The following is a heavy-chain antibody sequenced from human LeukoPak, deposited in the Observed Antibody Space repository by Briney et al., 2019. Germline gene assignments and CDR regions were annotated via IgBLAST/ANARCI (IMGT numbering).Heavy chain of an antibody. CDR3: AREIFGSGSYPDF. Sequence: GGAPRLSCAASGVAFNTYALQWVRQPPARRVQGGTLILHVGGHDVSIDSVKGRFTISRDNSKNTVYLQMNGLRAEDTAVYYCAREIFGSGSYPDFWGQGTLVTVSS. CDR2: ILHVGGHD. J-gene: IGHJ4*02. D-gene: IGHD3-10*01. V-gene: IGHV3-33*01. CDR1: GVAFNTYA.